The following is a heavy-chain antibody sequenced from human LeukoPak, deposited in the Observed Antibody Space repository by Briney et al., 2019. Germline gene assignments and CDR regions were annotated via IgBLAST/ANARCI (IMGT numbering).Heavy chain of an antibody. D-gene: IGHD3-10*01. Sequence: PSETLSLTCTVSGGSISSSSDYWGWIRQPPGKGLEWIGSIYYSGSTYYNPSLKRRVTISVDTSKNQFSLTLSSVTAPDTAVYYCASQHYYYSGWGLSVSFDYRGQRTLVTVSS. CDR1: GGSISSSSDY. V-gene: IGHV4-39*01. CDR2: IYYSGST. CDR3: ASQHYYYSGWGLSVSFDY. J-gene: IGHJ4*02.